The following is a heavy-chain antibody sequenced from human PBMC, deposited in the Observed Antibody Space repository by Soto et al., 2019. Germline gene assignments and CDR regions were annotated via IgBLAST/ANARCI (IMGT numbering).Heavy chain of an antibody. CDR1: GFTFDDYG. CDR3: AGLYSRGWSGPGRY. D-gene: IGHD6-19*01. Sequence: EVQLVESGGGVVRPGGSLRLSCAASGFTFDDYGMSWVRQAPGKGLEWVSGINWNGGSTGYADSVKGRFTISRDNAKNSLYLQMSSRRAEDTALYYCAGLYSRGWSGPGRYWGQGTLVTVSS. J-gene: IGHJ4*02. V-gene: IGHV3-20*04. CDR2: INWNGGST.